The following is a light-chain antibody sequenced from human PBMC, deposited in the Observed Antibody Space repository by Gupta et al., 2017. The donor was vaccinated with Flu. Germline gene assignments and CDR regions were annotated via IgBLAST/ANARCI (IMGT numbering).Light chain of an antibody. J-gene: IGKJ1*01. Sequence: VMTQYPATLSVSPGERATLSCRDSQNVANNLAWYQHKPGQGPRLLIYDASTRAAGIPARFSGSGSGKEFTLTISGLQPEDFAVDYCQHYHNWPPWTFGQGTKVEIK. CDR1: QNVANN. CDR2: DAS. CDR3: QHYHNWPPWT. V-gene: IGKV3D-15*01.